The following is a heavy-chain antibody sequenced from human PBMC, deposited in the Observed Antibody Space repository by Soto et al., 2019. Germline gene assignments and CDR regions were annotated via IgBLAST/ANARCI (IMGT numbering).Heavy chain of an antibody. D-gene: IGHD3-16*01. CDR1: NGSFTGYY. Sequence: SETLSLTCAVYNGSFTGYYWSWIRQPPGKGLEWIGEIHHSGSTNYNPSLNSRVIMSVGTTKAQFSLRLTSVTAADTAIYYYARAFFPALGVLFDFWGQGTLVTVSS. V-gene: IGHV4-34*01. J-gene: IGHJ4*02. CDR2: IHHSGST. CDR3: ARAFFPALGVLFDF.